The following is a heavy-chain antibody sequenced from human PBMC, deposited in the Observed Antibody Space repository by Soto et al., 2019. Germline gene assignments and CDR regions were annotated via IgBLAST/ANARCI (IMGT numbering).Heavy chain of an antibody. J-gene: IGHJ4*02. CDR3: ARDGMATAPY. D-gene: IGHD1-20*01. V-gene: IGHV3-33*01. Sequence: QVQLVESGGGVVQPGGSLRLSCAASGFSFSIYAMHWVRQAPGKGLEWRSVIWSDGSKVYYADSVEGRFTISRDNYKNTLYLQMNSVAVEDTAVYNCARDGMATAPYWGQGTLVTVAS. CDR2: IWSDGSKV. CDR1: GFSFSIYA.